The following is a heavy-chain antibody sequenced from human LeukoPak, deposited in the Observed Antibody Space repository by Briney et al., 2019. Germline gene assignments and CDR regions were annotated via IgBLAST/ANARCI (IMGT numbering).Heavy chain of an antibody. J-gene: IGHJ6*02. CDR2: VHHTGVT. V-gene: IGHV4-59*11. CDR1: GGSITSLY. CDR3: VRSATIAVFRYGMDV. Sequence: SETLSLTCSVSGGSITSLYWSWVRQPPGKGLVYVGYVHHTGVTNYNPSLRGRVTVSMDASKNQFYLKLNSVTAADTAVYYCVRSATIAVFRYGMDVWGQGTTVTVSS. D-gene: IGHD5-24*01.